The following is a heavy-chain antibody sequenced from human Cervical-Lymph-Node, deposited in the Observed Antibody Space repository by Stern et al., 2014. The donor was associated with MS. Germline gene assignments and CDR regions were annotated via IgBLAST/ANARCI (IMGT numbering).Heavy chain of an antibody. D-gene: IGHD1-14*01. V-gene: IGHV1-18*01. CDR1: GFALTSAG. CDR2: ISAYNVNT. CDR3: ARHSIKGYNCFDT. J-gene: IGHJ5*02. Sequence: GQLVESGAELKKPGASVKVSCKDCGFALTSAGISWVRQGTGQGLEWMGWISAYNVNTIYAQRFQDRVNMTADTSTSPAYMELRSLRSDDTAVYYCARHSIKGYNCFDTWGQGTLVTVSS.